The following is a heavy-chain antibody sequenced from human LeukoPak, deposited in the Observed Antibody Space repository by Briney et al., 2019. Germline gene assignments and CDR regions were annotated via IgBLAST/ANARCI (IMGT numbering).Heavy chain of an antibody. V-gene: IGHV1-69*05. Sequence: SVKVSCKASGGTFSSYAISWVRQAPGQGLEWMGGIIPIFGTANYAQKFQGRVTMTTDTSTSTVYMELRSLRSDDTAVYYCARSPARGYDILTNYNDYWGQGTLVTVSS. D-gene: IGHD3-9*01. J-gene: IGHJ4*02. CDR2: IIPIFGTA. CDR3: ARSPARGYDILTNYNDY. CDR1: GGTFSSYA.